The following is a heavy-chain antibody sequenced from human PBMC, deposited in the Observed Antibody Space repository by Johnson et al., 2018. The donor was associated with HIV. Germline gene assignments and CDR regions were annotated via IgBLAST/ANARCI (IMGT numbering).Heavy chain of an antibody. D-gene: IGHD1-1*01. CDR3: ARANDLSAFDI. CDR2: IWYDGSNK. Sequence: QVLLVESGGGVVQPGRSLRLSCAASGFTFSSYGMHWVRQAPGKGLEWVAVIWYDGSNKYYADSVKGRFTISRENAKNSLYLQMNSLRAGDTAVYYCARANDLSAFDIWGQGTKVTVSS. V-gene: IGHV3-33*01. CDR1: GFTFSSYG. J-gene: IGHJ3*02.